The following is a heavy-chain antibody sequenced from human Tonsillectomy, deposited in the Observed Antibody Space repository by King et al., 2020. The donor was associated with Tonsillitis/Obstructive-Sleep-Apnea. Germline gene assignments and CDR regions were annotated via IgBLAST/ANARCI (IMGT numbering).Heavy chain of an antibody. CDR2: IIPILGIA. V-gene: IGHV1-69*10. CDR3: ASGGKGMATINPAFDY. Sequence: QLVQSGAEVKKPGSSVKVSCKASGGTFSSYAISWVRQAPGQGLEWMGGIIPILGIANYAKKFQGRVTITAEKSTSTAYMELSRLRSEDTAVYYCASGGKGMATINPAFDYWGQRTLVTVSS. D-gene: IGHD5-24*01. J-gene: IGHJ4*02. CDR1: GGTFSSYA.